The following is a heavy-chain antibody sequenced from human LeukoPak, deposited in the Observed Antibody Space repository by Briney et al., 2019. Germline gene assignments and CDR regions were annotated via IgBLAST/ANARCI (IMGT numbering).Heavy chain of an antibody. CDR1: GGSISSSNYY. V-gene: IGHV4-39*01. Sequence: SETLSLTCTVSGGSISSSNYYWGWIRQPPGKGLEWIGNIYYSGSTYCNPSLRSRVSISVDTSRNQFSLKLSSVTAADTAVYYCATGRATRYCSGGSCSHYYYYMDVWGKGTTVTVSS. D-gene: IGHD2-15*01. J-gene: IGHJ6*03. CDR2: IYYSGST. CDR3: ATGRATRYCSGGSCSHYYYYMDV.